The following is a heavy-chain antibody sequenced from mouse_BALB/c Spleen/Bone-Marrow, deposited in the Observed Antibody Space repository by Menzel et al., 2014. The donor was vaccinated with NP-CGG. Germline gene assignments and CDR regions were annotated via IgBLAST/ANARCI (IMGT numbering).Heavy chain of an antibody. CDR3: ARRDDGYVFFDY. CDR2: INPSSGYT. D-gene: IGHD2-3*01. CDR1: GYTFTTYT. V-gene: IGHV1-4*01. Sequence: QVQLQQSGAELARPGASVKMSCRASGYTFTTYTIHWVRQRPGQGLEWIGYINPSSGYTNYNQKFKDKATLTADKSSSTAYMQLSSLTSGDSAVYYCARRDDGYVFFDYWGQGTTLTVSS. J-gene: IGHJ2*01.